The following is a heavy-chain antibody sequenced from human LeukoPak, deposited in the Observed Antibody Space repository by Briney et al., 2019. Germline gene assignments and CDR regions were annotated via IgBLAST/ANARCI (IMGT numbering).Heavy chain of an antibody. J-gene: IGHJ6*02. Sequence: SETLSLTCVVYGGSFSGYYWSWIRQPPGKGLEWIGEINHSGSTNYNPSLKSRVTISVDTSKNQFSLKLSSVTAADTAVYYCARVPAAHARYYYYYGMDVWGQGTTVTVSS. CDR2: INHSGST. CDR1: GGSFSGYY. V-gene: IGHV4-34*01. D-gene: IGHD2-2*01. CDR3: ARVPAAHARYYYYYGMDV.